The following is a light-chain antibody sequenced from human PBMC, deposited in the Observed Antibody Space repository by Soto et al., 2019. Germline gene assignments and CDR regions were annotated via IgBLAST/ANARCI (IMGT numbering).Light chain of an antibody. CDR3: QQSYNTPLT. CDR2: AAS. J-gene: IGKJ3*01. Sequence: TQMTQSPSSLSASVGDRVTITCRASQNIGKYLNWYQHRPGKAPKLLVYAASSLQSGVPSRFNGSESGTDFSLTITSLQPEDSATYYCQQSYNTPLTFGPGTKVDI. CDR1: QNIGKY. V-gene: IGKV1-39*01.